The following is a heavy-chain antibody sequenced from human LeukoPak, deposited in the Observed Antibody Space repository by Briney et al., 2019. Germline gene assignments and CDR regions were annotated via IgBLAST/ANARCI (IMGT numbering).Heavy chain of an antibody. CDR1: GFSFSNYA. V-gene: IGHV3-23*01. CDR3: AKGHYYDSRGYFGVDY. J-gene: IGHJ4*02. D-gene: IGHD3-22*01. Sequence: GGSLRLSCAASGFSFSNYAMSWVRQAPGKGLEWVSTISGSGDSTYYADSVKGRFTISRDNSKNTLSLQMNSLRAEDMAVYYCAKGHYYDSRGYFGVDYWGQGALVTVSS. CDR2: ISGSGDST.